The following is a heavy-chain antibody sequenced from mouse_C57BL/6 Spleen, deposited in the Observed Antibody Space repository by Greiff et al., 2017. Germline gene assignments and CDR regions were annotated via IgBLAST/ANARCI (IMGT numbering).Heavy chain of an antibody. Sequence: VQLQQSGPELVKPGASVKISCKASGYTFTNYWIGWAKQRPGHGLEWIGDIYPGGGYTNYNEKFKGKATLTADKSSSTAYMQFSSLTSEDSAIYYCARRDGYFDYWGQGTTLTVSS. V-gene: IGHV1-63*01. CDR1: GYTFTNYW. CDR3: ARRDGYFDY. J-gene: IGHJ2*01. CDR2: IYPGGGYT.